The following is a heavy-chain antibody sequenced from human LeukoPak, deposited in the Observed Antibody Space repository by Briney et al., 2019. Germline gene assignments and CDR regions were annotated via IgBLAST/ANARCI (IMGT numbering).Heavy chain of an antibody. V-gene: IGHV3-9*01. CDR1: GFTFDDYA. D-gene: IGHD3-22*01. Sequence: PGGSLRLSCAASGFTFDDYAMHWVRQAPGKGLEWVSGITWNSDTIDYADSVKGRFMISRDNAKNSLYLQMNSLRAEDTALYYCAKDTTYYYDSSGYDGFDIWGHGTMVTVSS. CDR3: AKDTTYYYDSSGYDGFDI. CDR2: ITWNSDTI. J-gene: IGHJ3*02.